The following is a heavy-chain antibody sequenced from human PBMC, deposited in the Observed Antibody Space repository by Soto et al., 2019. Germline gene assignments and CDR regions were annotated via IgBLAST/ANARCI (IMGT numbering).Heavy chain of an antibody. CDR3: ARVAY. V-gene: IGHV3-21*02. CDR2: ISSVSSDT. Sequence: EVQLVESGGGLDKPGESMRLSCAGSGFTFSRVSMNWVRQVPGKGLAWVAYISSVSSDTWYADPLKCRFIISRDNAQKCLFWQMKTLSHEQTALIYCARVAYWGPGTQIT. J-gene: IGHJ4*02. CDR1: GFTFSRVS.